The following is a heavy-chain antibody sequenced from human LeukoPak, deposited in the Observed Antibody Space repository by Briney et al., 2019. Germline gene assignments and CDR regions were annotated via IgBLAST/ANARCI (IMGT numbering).Heavy chain of an antibody. D-gene: IGHD3-10*01. Sequence: PGRSLRLSCAASGFTFSTYAMHWVRQAPGKGLEGVAVISYDGSNKYYADSVKGRFTISRDNSKNTLYLQMNSLRAEDTAVYYCASYMVRGVMVPFDYWGQGTLVAVAS. J-gene: IGHJ4*02. V-gene: IGHV3-30-3*01. CDR1: GFTFSTYA. CDR3: ASYMVRGVMVPFDY. CDR2: ISYDGSNK.